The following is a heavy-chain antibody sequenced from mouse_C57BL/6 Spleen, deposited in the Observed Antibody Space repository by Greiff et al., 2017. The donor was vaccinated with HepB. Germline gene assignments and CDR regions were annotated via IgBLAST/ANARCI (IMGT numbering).Heavy chain of an antibody. CDR2: INPSNGGT. D-gene: IGHD3-1*01. J-gene: IGHJ4*01. CDR1: GYTFTSYW. Sequence: QVQLQQPGTELVKPGASVKLSCKASGYTFTSYWMHWVKQRPGQGLEWIGNINPSNGGTNYNEKFKSKATLTVDKSSSTSYMQLSSLTSEDSAVYYCARSQRPYYAMDYWGQGTSVTVSS. CDR3: ARSQRPYYAMDY. V-gene: IGHV1-53*01.